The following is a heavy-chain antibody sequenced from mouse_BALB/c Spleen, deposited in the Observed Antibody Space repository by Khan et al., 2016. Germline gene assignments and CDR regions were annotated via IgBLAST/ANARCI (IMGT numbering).Heavy chain of an antibody. CDR3: ASDLLWYAMDY. D-gene: IGHD2-1*01. J-gene: IGHJ4*01. V-gene: IGHV1S135*01. CDR2: IDPYNGGT. CDR1: GYAFTSYN. Sequence: VQLQQPGPELVKPGASVKVSCKASGYAFTSYNMYWVKQSHGKSLEWIGYIDPYNGGTNYNQKFKGKATLTVDKSSSTAFMHLNSLTSEDSAVDYSASDLLWYAMDYWGQGTSVTVSS.